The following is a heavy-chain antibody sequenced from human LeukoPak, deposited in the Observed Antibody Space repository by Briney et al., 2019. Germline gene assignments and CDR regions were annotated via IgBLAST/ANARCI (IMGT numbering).Heavy chain of an antibody. CDR1: GFTFDDYT. CDR2: ISWDGGST. Sequence: GGSLRLSCAASGFTFDDYTMHWVRQAPGKGLEWVSLISWDGGSTYYADSVKGRFTISRDNSKNSLYLQMNSLRTEDTALYYCAKSKTAVTTGYLDYWGQGTLVTVSS. V-gene: IGHV3-43*01. J-gene: IGHJ4*02. D-gene: IGHD4-17*01. CDR3: AKSKTAVTTGYLDY.